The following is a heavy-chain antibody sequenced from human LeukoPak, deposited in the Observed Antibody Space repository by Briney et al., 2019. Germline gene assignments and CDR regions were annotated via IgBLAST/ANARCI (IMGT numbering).Heavy chain of an antibody. J-gene: IGHJ1*01. Sequence: ASVKVSCKASGYTFTSYGISWVRQAPGQGLEWMGWISAYNGNTNYAQKLQGRVTMTTDTSTSTAYMELRSLRSDDTAVYYCARDRASFAPYYYDSSRGYFQHWGQGTLVTVSS. D-gene: IGHD3-22*01. V-gene: IGHV1-18*01. CDR2: ISAYNGNT. CDR1: GYTFTSYG. CDR3: ARDRASFAPYYYDSSRGYFQH.